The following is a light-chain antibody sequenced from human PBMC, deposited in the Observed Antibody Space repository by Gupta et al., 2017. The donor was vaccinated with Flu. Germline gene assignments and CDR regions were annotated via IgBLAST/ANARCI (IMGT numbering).Light chain of an antibody. CDR1: RSNIGGNS. Sequence: VIISCSGSRSNIGGNSVYWYQQLPGSAPKLLVYKNDQRPSGVPDRFSGSKSGTSASLAITGLRAEDEADYYCASWDDSLVGRMFGGGTKLTVL. V-gene: IGLV1-47*01. J-gene: IGLJ3*02. CDR3: ASWDDSLVGRM. CDR2: KND.